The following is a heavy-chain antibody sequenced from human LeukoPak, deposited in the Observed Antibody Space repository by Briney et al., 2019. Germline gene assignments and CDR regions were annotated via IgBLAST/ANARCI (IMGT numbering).Heavy chain of an antibody. V-gene: IGHV4-59*12. D-gene: IGHD2-8*02. Sequence: SETLSLTCTVSGGSISSYYWSWIRQPPGQGLEWIGYIYYSGSTNYNTSLKSRVTISVDTSKNQFSLKLSSVTAAATAVYYCARDSPYWARGQGTRVTVS. CDR3: ARDSPYWA. J-gene: IGHJ4*02. CDR2: IYYSGST. CDR1: GGSISSYY.